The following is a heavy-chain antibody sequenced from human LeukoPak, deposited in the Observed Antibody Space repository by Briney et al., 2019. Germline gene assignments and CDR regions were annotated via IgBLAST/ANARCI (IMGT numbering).Heavy chain of an antibody. J-gene: IGHJ4*02. V-gene: IGHV3-74*01. CDR2: VNTDESRT. Sequence: GGSLRLSCVASGFTFSNYLMHWVRQAPGQGLVWVSRVNTDESRTNYADSVKGRFTISRDNAKNTVYLQMNSLRAEDTAVYYCARGDSGSYYVDYWGQGILVTVSS. CDR1: GFTFSNYL. CDR3: ARGDSGSYYVDY. D-gene: IGHD1-26*01.